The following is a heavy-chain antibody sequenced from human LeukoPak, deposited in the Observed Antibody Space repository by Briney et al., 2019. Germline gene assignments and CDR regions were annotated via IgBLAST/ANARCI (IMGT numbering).Heavy chain of an antibody. CDR2: INHSGST. Sequence: SETLSLTCTVSGGSISSYYWSWIRQPPGKGLEWIGEINHSGSTNYNPSLKSRVTISVDTSKNQFSLKLSSVTAADTAVYYCAREIATYYYGSGSSGFDYWGQGTLVTVSS. V-gene: IGHV4-34*01. CDR1: GGSISSYY. J-gene: IGHJ4*02. CDR3: AREIATYYYGSGSSGFDY. D-gene: IGHD3-10*01.